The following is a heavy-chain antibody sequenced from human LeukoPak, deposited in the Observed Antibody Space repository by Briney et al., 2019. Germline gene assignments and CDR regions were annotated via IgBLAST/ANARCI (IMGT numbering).Heavy chain of an antibody. J-gene: IGHJ4*02. V-gene: IGHV4-59*08. D-gene: IGHD3-22*01. CDR3: ASLGTRDHSDNSGYLGY. CDR2: IFYSGST. Sequence: PSETLSLTCTVSGDSINGYSINSYYWNWIRQPPGKGLEWTGYIFYSGSTNYNPSLKSRVTISVDSSKNQFSLKLSSVTAADTAVYYCASLGTRDHSDNSGYLGYWGQGTLVTVSS. CDR1: GDSINGYSINSYY.